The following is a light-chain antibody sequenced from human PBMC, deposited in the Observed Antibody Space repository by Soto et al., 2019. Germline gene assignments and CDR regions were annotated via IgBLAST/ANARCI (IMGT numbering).Light chain of an antibody. J-gene: IGKJ2*02. V-gene: IGKV3-20*01. CDR1: QSVSSSD. CDR3: QHYVISGRGT. CDR2: GAS. Sequence: EVVLTQSPGTLSLSPGEGATLSCRASQSVSSSDIAWYQMRPGLAPRLLIYGASSRADAIPDRFSGGGSGTDFTLTISRLAPEDIAVYYCQHYVISGRGTFGQGTKLEI.